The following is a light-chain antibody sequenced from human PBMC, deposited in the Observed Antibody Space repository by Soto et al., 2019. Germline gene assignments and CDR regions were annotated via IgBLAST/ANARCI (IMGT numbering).Light chain of an antibody. CDR3: QQYTNWPPRT. V-gene: IGKV3-15*01. J-gene: IGKJ1*01. CDR2: GAS. Sequence: ETVVTQYTDTLSVSPGETATLSCRSSESVRTNLAWYQQKPGQAPRLLIYGASNRATGIPARFSGSGSGTEFTLTISSLQSEDFAVYYCQQYTNWPPRTFGQGTKVDIK. CDR1: ESVRTN.